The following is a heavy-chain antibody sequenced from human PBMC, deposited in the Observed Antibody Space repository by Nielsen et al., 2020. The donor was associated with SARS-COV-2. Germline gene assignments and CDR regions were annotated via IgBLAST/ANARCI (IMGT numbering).Heavy chain of an antibody. CDR3: AREKAEYSSSSVQFHAFDI. V-gene: IGHV4-61*08. Sequence: SETLSLTCTVSGGSISSGGYYWSWIRQPPGKGLEWIGYIYYSGSTNYNPSLKSRVTISVDTSKNQFSLKLSSVTAADTAVYYCAREKAEYSSSSVQFHAFDIWGQGTMVTVSS. CDR2: IYYSGST. CDR1: GGSISSGGYY. D-gene: IGHD6-6*01. J-gene: IGHJ3*02.